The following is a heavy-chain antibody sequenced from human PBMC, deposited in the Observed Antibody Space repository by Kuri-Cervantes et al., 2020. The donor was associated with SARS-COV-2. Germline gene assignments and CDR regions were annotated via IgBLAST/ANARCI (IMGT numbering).Heavy chain of an antibody. Sequence: SVKVSCKASGGTFSSYAISWVRQAPGQGLEWMGGIIPILGIANYAQKFQGRVTMTEDTSTDTAYMELSSLRSEDTAVYYCATAIGSDYYGSGNYYYGMDVWGQGTTVTVSS. CDR3: ATAIGSDYYGSGNYYYGMDV. V-gene: IGHV1-69*10. CDR2: IIPILGIA. J-gene: IGHJ6*02. D-gene: IGHD3-10*01. CDR1: GGTFSSYA.